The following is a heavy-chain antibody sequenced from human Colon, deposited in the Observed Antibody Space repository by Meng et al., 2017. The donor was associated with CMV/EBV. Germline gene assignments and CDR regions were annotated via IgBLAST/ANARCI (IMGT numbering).Heavy chain of an antibody. Sequence: EYIFVSLAVTWGRQAPGQGLEWMGWINTNTVNPTYAKGFTGRFVFSSDTSVSTASLQINSLKAEDTGVYYCAREYYGSASYYNFDYWGQGTLVTVSS. D-gene: IGHD3-10*01. CDR1: EYIFVSLA. CDR2: INTNTVNP. CDR3: AREYYGSASYYNFDY. V-gene: IGHV7-4-1*02. J-gene: IGHJ4*02.